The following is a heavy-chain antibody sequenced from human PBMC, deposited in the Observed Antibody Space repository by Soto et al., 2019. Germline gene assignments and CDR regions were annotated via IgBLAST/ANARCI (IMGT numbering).Heavy chain of an antibody. CDR2: IYNNGRT. CDR3: ARARFCTSTSCYHYLDF. Sequence: ASETLSLTCTVSGGSISSSSWSWIRQPPGRGLEWIGYIYNNGRTDYNPSLKSRVTISVDTSKNHFSLKLSSVTPADTAVYYCARARFCTSTSCYHYLDFWGQGTLVTVSS. V-gene: IGHV4-59*01. CDR1: GGSISSSS. D-gene: IGHD2-2*01. J-gene: IGHJ4*02.